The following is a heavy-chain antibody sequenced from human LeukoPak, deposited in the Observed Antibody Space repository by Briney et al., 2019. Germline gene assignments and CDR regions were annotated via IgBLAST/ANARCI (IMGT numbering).Heavy chain of an antibody. CDR1: GFTFSSYA. CDR2: ISGSGGST. J-gene: IGHJ4*02. V-gene: IGHV3-23*01. Sequence: GGSLRLSCAASGFTFSSYAMSWVRQAPGKGQEWVSAISGSGGSTYYADSVKGRFTISRDNSKNTLYLQMNSLKAEDTAVYYCAKAETNPSCSENWGQGTLVTVSS. CDR3: AKAETNPSCSEN. D-gene: IGHD2-2*01.